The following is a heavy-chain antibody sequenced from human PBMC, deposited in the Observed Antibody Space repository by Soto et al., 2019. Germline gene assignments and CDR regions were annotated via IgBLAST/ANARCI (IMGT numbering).Heavy chain of an antibody. Sequence: GGSLRLSCAASGFTFSTHAMTWVRQAPGKGLEWVSAVSGSGDGTNYADSVRGRFTISRDNSKNTLYLQMNSLSADDTAVYYCAKGALGYFYMGVWGKGTTVTVSS. CDR3: AKGALGYFYMGV. J-gene: IGHJ6*03. V-gene: IGHV3-23*01. CDR1: GFTFSTHA. CDR2: VSGSGDGT.